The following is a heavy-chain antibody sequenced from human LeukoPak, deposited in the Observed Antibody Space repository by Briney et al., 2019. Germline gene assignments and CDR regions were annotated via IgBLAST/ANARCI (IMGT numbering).Heavy chain of an antibody. J-gene: IGHJ4*02. Sequence: GRSLRLSCAASGFTFSSYWMSWVRQAPGKGLEWVANIKQDGSEKYYVDSVKGRFTISRDNAKNSLYLQMNSLRAEDTAVYYCARTPGNGVLGYCSSTSCYPYYFDYWGQGTLVTVSS. CDR2: IKQDGSEK. CDR1: GFTFSSYW. CDR3: ARTPGNGVLGYCSSTSCYPYYFDY. D-gene: IGHD2-2*01. V-gene: IGHV3-7*01.